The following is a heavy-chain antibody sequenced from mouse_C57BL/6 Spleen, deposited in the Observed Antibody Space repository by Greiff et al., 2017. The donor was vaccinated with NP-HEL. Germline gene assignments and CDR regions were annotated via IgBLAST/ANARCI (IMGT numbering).Heavy chain of an antibody. CDR3: AGYYYGSSSWFAY. Sequence: VQLQQPGAELVKPGASVKMSCKASGYTFTSYWITWVKQRPGQGLEWIGDIYPGSGSTNYNEKFKSKATLTVDTSSSTAYMQLSSRTSEGSAVYYCAGYYYGSSSWFAYWGQGTLVTVSA. CDR1: GYTFTSYW. D-gene: IGHD1-1*01. CDR2: IYPGSGST. V-gene: IGHV1-55*01. J-gene: IGHJ3*01.